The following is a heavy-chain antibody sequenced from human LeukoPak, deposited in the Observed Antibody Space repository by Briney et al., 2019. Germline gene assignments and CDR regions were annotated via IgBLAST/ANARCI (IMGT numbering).Heavy chain of an antibody. Sequence: PSETLSLTCTVSGYSISSGYYWGWIRQPPGKGLEWIGSIYHSGSTYYNPSLKSRVTISVDTSKNQFSLKLSSVTAADTAVYYCARGVGATGDYWGQGTLVTVSS. CDR3: ARGVGATGDY. CDR2: IYHSGST. CDR1: GYSISSGYY. J-gene: IGHJ4*02. D-gene: IGHD1-26*01. V-gene: IGHV4-38-2*02.